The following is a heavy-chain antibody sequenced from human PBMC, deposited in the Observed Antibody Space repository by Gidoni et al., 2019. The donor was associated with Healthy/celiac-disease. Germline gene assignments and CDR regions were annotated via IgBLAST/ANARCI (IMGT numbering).Heavy chain of an antibody. D-gene: IGHD3-10*01. V-gene: IGHV1-46*01. CDR2: INPSGGST. Sequence: QVQLVQSGAEVKKPGASVKVSCKASGYTFPSYYMHWVRQAPGQGLEWMGIINPSGGSTSYAQKFQGRVTMTRDTSTSTVYMELSSLRSEDTAVYYCARGGMVRGVITGEAFDIWGQGTMVTVSS. CDR3: ARGGMVRGVITGEAFDI. CDR1: GYTFPSYY. J-gene: IGHJ3*02.